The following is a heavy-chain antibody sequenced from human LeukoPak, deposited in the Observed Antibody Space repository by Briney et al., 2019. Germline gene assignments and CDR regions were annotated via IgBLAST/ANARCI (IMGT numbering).Heavy chain of an antibody. Sequence: ASVKVSCKASGYTFTGYHMHWVRQAPGQGLEWMGGIIPIFGTANYAQKFQGRVTITADESTSTAYMELSSLRSEDTAVYYCARDPEQWPVTYYYYGMDVWGQGTTVTVSS. CDR1: GYTFTGYH. J-gene: IGHJ6*02. V-gene: IGHV1-69*13. CDR2: IIPIFGTA. CDR3: ARDPEQWPVTYYYYGMDV. D-gene: IGHD6-19*01.